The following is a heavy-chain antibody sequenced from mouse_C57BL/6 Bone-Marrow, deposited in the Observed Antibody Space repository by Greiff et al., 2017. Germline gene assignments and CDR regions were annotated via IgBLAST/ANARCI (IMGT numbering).Heavy chain of an antibody. CDR2: IYPRSGNT. J-gene: IGHJ4*01. D-gene: IGHD1-1*01. CDR3: AKREVITSVRDY. V-gene: IGHV1-81*01. CDR1: GYTFTSYG. Sequence: QVQLQQSGAELARPGASVKLSCKASGYTFTSYGISWVKQRTGQGLEWIGEIYPRSGNTYYNEKFKGKATLTADKSSSTAYMELRSLTSADSAVYFCAKREVITSVRDYWGQGTSVTVSS.